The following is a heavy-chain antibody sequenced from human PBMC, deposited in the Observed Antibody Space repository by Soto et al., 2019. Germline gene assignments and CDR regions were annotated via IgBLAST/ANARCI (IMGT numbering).Heavy chain of an antibody. CDR2: IYTSGST. D-gene: IGHD5-12*01. CDR1: GGSISSYY. V-gene: IGHV4-4*07. Sequence: SETLSLTCTVSGGSISSYYWSWIRQPAGKGLEWIGRIYTSGSTNYNPSLKSRVTMSVDTSKNQFSLKLSSVTAADTAVYYCARDTGYVEMATIGDWFDPWGQGTLVTVS. J-gene: IGHJ5*02. CDR3: ARDTGYVEMATIGDWFDP.